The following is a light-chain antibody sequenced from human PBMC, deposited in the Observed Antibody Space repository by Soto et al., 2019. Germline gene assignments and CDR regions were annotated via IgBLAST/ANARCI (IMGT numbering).Light chain of an antibody. J-gene: IGKJ2*01. Sequence: EIVLTQSPGTLSLSPGERATLSCRASQSVSSSYLAWYRQKPGQAPRLLIYGASSRATGIPDRFSGSGSETDFPPTISSLEPEDFGVYYCQQDGSSPYTLGQGTKREIK. CDR2: GAS. CDR3: QQDGSSPYT. V-gene: IGKV3-20*01. CDR1: QSVSSSY.